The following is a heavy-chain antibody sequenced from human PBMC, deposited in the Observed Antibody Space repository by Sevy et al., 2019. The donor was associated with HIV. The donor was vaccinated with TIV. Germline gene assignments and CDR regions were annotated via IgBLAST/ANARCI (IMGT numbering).Heavy chain of an antibody. D-gene: IGHD3-10*01. J-gene: IGHJ4*02. CDR2: IGSNGRRK. CDR3: ARDLYGRFLDY. Sequence: GGSLRLSCAASGFTFSSYGMHWVRQAPGKGLEWVAVIGSNGRRKYYVDSVKGRFTISRDDSKNTVYLQMSSLGAEDTAVYYCARDLYGRFLDYWGQGTLVTVSS. V-gene: IGHV3-33*08. CDR1: GFTFSSYG.